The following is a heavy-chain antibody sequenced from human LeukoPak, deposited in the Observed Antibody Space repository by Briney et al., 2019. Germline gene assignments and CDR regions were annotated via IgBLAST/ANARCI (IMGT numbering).Heavy chain of an antibody. J-gene: IGHJ4*02. V-gene: IGHV3-7*04. Sequence: GGSLRLSCEAAGFTASASYMNWVRQAPGKGLEWVANIKQDGSKKSYVDSVKGRFTISRDNAKNSLYLQMNSLRAEDTAIYYCTRVGYIDEGIDYWGQGTLVTVSS. CDR3: TRVGYIDEGIDY. D-gene: IGHD5-24*01. CDR2: IKQDGSKK. CDR1: GFTASASY.